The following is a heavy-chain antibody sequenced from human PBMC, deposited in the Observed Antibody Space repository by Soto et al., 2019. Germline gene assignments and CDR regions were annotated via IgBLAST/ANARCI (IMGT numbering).Heavy chain of an antibody. V-gene: IGHV4-34*01. D-gene: IGHD2-15*01. CDR3: ARGSLGYCSGGSCHDY. J-gene: IGHJ4*02. CDR1: GGSFSGYY. Sequence: QVQLQQWGAGLLKPSETLSLTCAVYGGSFSGYYWSWIRQPPGKGLEWIGEINHSGSTNYNPSLKSRVTISVDTSKNQFSLKLSSVTAADTAVYYCARGSLGYCSGGSCHDYWGQGTLVTVSS. CDR2: INHSGST.